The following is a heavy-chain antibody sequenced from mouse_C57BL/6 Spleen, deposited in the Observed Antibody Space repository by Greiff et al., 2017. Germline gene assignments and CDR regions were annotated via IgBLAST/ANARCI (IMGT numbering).Heavy chain of an antibody. V-gene: IGHV2-2*01. CDR2: IWSGGST. D-gene: IGHD2-3*01. Sequence: VKLVESGPGLVQPSQSLSITCTVSGFSLTSYGVHWVRQSPGKGLEWLGVIWSGGSTDYNAAFISRLSISKDNSKSQVFFKMNSLQADDTAIYYCASHYDGYSYAMDYWGQGTSVTVSS. CDR3: ASHYDGYSYAMDY. CDR1: GFSLTSYG. J-gene: IGHJ4*01.